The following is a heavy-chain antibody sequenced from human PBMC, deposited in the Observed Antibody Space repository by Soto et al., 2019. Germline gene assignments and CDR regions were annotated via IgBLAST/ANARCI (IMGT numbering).Heavy chain of an antibody. CDR2: INPNSGGT. V-gene: IGHV1-2*04. Sequence: GASVKVSCKASGYTFPAYYMHWVRQAPGQGLEWMGWINPNSGGTNYEQKFQGWVTMTRDTSISTAYMELSRLRSDDTAVYYCARNNYYGSGSYYDYGMDVWGQGTTVTVSS. J-gene: IGHJ6*02. CDR1: GYTFPAYY. CDR3: ARNNYYGSGSYYDYGMDV. D-gene: IGHD3-10*01.